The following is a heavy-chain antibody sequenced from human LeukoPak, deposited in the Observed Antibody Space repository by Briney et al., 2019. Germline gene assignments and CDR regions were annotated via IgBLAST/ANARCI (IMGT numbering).Heavy chain of an antibody. Sequence: PGGSLRLSCAASGFTFDDYAMHWVRQVPGKGLEWVSGISWNSGSIGYADSVKGRFTISRDNAKNSLYLQMNSLRAEDTALYYCSKGPYSSGTYFFDYWGQGTLVTVSS. J-gene: IGHJ4*02. CDR1: GFTFDDYA. CDR3: SKGPYSSGTYFFDY. V-gene: IGHV3-9*01. CDR2: ISWNSGSI. D-gene: IGHD3-10*01.